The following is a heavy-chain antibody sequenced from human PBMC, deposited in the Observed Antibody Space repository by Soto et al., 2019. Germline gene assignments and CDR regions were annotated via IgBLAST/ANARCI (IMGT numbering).Heavy chain of an antibody. CDR1: GGSSTGAYY. Sequence: PSETLSLTCKVSGGSSTGAYYWNWIRQHPGNGLEWIGCIRYRSTADYNPSLKSRITISLARSKNQFALNLISVTAADTAVYYCAGVRYSFGLDVWGQGTTVTVS. J-gene: IGHJ6*02. V-gene: IGHV4-31*03. CDR2: IRYRSTA. D-gene: IGHD2-15*01. CDR3: AGVRYSFGLDV.